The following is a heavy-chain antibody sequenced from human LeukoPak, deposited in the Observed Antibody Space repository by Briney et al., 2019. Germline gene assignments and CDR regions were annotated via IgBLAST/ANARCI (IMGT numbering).Heavy chain of an antibody. J-gene: IGHJ3*02. V-gene: IGHV4-30-2*01. CDR2: IYHSGST. Sequence: PSETLSLTCAVSGGSISSGGYSWSWIRQPPGKGLEWIGYIYHSGSTYYNPSLKSRVTISVDRSKNQFSLKLSSVTAADPAVYYCARGRTTVVTPPLAFDIWGQGTMVTVSS. CDR3: ARGRTTVVTPPLAFDI. D-gene: IGHD4-17*01. CDR1: GGSISSGGYS.